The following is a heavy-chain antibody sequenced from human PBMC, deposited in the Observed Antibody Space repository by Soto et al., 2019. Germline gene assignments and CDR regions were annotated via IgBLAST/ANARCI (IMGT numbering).Heavy chain of an antibody. CDR1: GFTFRNQD. Sequence: EVQLLESGGGLVQPGGSLRLTCVGSGFTFRNQDMRWVRQAPGKGLEWGSGISGRGGVTYDADSVKGRFTISRDNSKNTLYLQMNNLRANDTAVYYCAKDRQFRSYYESAGHYNDWGQGTLVTVSS. V-gene: IGHV3-23*01. CDR3: AKDRQFRSYYESAGHYND. D-gene: IGHD3-22*01. J-gene: IGHJ4*02. CDR2: ISGRGGVT.